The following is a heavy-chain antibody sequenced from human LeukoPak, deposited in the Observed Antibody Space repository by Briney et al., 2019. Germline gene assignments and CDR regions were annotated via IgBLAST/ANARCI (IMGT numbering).Heavy chain of an antibody. D-gene: IGHD5-18*01. CDR3: ARTPRTAMVTPFDY. CDR2: INPNSGGT. Sequence: ASVKVSCKASGYTFTSYYMHWVRQAPGQGLEWMGWINPNSGGTNYAQKFQGRVTMTRDTSISTAYMELSRLRSDDTAVYYCARTPRTAMVTPFDYWGQGTLVTVSS. J-gene: IGHJ4*02. CDR1: GYTFTSYY. V-gene: IGHV1-2*02.